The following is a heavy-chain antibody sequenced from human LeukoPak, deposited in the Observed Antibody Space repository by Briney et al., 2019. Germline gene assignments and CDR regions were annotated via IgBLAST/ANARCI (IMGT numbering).Heavy chain of an antibody. J-gene: IGHJ6*02. Sequence: GGSLRLSCAASGFTFSSYSMNWIRQAPGKGLEWVAVIRYDGSEKSYADSVKGRFAISRDNSKNMLYLQMSSLRAEDTAVYYCARAGAGTYGMDVWGQGTTVTVSS. CDR3: ARAGAGTYGMDV. CDR2: IRYDGSEK. CDR1: GFTFSSYS. V-gene: IGHV3-33*08. D-gene: IGHD6-19*01.